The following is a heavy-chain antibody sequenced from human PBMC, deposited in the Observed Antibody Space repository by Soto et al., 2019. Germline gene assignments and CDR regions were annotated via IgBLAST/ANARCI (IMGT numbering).Heavy chain of an antibody. J-gene: IGHJ5*02. CDR2: IIPRYGPA. V-gene: IGHV1-69*01. Sequence: QVPLVQSGAEVKNPGSSVTVSCKASGGTFSSYAIHWVRQAPGQGLEWMGGIIPRYGPAKYAQRFQGRATITADESTTTVYMELTSLASQDTAVYYCTRVTSMVRGVIDNWFDPWGNGTLVTVSS. CDR3: TRVTSMVRGVIDNWFDP. CDR1: GGTFSSYA. D-gene: IGHD3-10*01.